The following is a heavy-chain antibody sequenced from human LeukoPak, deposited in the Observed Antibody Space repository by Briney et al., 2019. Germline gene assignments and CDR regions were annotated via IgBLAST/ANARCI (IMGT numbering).Heavy chain of an antibody. V-gene: IGHV4-34*01. CDR3: ARVPLVVHSYYYYYYMDV. D-gene: IGHD2-15*01. Sequence: SETLSLTCAVYGGSFSGYYWSWIRQPPGKGLEWIGEINHSGSTNYNPSLKSRVTISVDTSKNQFSLKLSSVTAADTAVYYCARVPLVVHSYYYYYYMDVWGKGTKVTVSS. CDR1: GGSFSGYY. CDR2: INHSGST. J-gene: IGHJ6*03.